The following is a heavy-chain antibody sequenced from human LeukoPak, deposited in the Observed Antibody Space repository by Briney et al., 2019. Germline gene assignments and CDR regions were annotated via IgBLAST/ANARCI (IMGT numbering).Heavy chain of an antibody. J-gene: IGHJ5*02. CDR1: GFTFSNYW. CDR3: ARASDPWLQLT. V-gene: IGHV3-7*05. D-gene: IGHD5-24*01. Sequence: GGSLRLSCAASGFTFSNYWMIWVRQAPGKGLDWVGNIKQDGSEKRYADSVRGRFSISRDNSQTSLYLQMNRLRAEDTAVYYCARASDPWLQLTWGQGTLVTVSS. CDR2: IKQDGSEK.